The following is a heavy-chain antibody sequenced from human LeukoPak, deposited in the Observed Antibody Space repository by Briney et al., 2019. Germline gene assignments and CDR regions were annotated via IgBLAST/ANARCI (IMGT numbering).Heavy chain of an antibody. D-gene: IGHD6-19*01. CDR1: GYTFTGYY. J-gene: IGHJ4*02. CDR2: INPNSGGT. CDR3: AREGQWLVPGDDRSPADY. V-gene: IGHV1-2*02. Sequence: ASVKVSCKASGYTFTGYYMHWVRQAPGQGLEWMGWINPNSGGTNYAQKFQGGVTMTRDTSISTANMELSRLRSDDTAVYYCAREGQWLVPGDDRSPADYWGQGTLVTVSS.